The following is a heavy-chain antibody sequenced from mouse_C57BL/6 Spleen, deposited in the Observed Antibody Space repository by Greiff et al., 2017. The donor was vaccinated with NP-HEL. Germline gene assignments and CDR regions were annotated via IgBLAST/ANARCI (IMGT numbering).Heavy chain of an antibody. D-gene: IGHD1-2*01. V-gene: IGHV3-2*02. J-gene: IGHJ2*01. Sequence: SGPGLVKPSQSLSLTCTVTGYSITSGYGWNWIRQFPGNKLEWMGYISYSGSTNYNPSLKSRISITRDTSQNQFFLQLNSVTTEDTATYYCARTARIKYWGQGTTLTVSS. CDR2: ISYSGST. CDR3: ARTARIKY. CDR1: GYSITSGYG.